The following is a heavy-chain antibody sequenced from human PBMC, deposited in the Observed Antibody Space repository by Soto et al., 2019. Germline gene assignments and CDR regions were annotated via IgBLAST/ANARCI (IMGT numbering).Heavy chain of an antibody. Sequence: QVQLVQSGAEVKKPGSSVKVSCKASGGTFSSYSINWVRQAPGQGLEWMGEIIPIFGTANYAQKFQGRVTITADESTATAYMELSSLRAEDTAVYYCARDGGRDSGGIDYWGQGTLVTVSS. V-gene: IGHV1-69*01. J-gene: IGHJ4*02. CDR3: ARDGGRDSGGIDY. CDR1: GGTFSSYS. D-gene: IGHD1-26*01. CDR2: IIPIFGTA.